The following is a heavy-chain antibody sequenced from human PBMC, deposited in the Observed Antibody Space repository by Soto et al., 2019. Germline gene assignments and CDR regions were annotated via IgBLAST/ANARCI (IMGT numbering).Heavy chain of an antibody. J-gene: IGHJ4*02. V-gene: IGHV3-23*01. Sequence: EVQLLESGGGLVLPGGSLRLSCAASGFTFNAYAMTWVRQAPGKGLEWVSAIGGSGGNRYYAASVKVRFTISRDNSKDALELQMNSLRVEDTAGYYCARVASDYINSVDHWGQGILVTVSS. CDR1: GFTFNAYA. CDR3: ARVASDYINSVDH. CDR2: IGGSGGNR. D-gene: IGHD4-4*01.